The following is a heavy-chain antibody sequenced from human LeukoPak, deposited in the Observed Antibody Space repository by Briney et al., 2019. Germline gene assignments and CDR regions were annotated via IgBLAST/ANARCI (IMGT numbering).Heavy chain of an antibody. CDR3: ARDGSGSYRFDY. Sequence: GGSLRVSCAASGFTVSSNYMSWVCEALGEGLGWGSVIYSGGSTYYADSVKGRFTISRDNSKNTLYLQMNSLRAEDTAVYYCARDGSGSYRFDYWGQGTLVTVSS. V-gene: IGHV3-66*01. D-gene: IGHD1-26*01. J-gene: IGHJ4*02. CDR1: GFTVSSNY. CDR2: IYSGGST.